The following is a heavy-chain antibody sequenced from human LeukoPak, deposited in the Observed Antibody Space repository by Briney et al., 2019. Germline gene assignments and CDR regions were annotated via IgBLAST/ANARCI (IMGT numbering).Heavy chain of an antibody. CDR2: IYYTGST. CDR3: ATLTGGDDAFDI. D-gene: IGHD4-23*01. Sequence: PSETLSLTCTISGGSISSYYWSWIRQPPGKGLEWIGYIYYTGSTNHNPSLKSRVTISVLTSKNRFSLKLSSVTAADTAVYYCATLTGGDDAFDIWGQGTMVTVSS. J-gene: IGHJ3*02. V-gene: IGHV4-59*01. CDR1: GGSISSYY.